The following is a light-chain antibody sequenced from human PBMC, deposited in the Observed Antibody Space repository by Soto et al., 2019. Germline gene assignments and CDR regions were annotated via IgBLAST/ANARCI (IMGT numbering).Light chain of an antibody. CDR1: QSINSY. CDR3: QQTYTTPYT. J-gene: IGKJ2*01. CDR2: SAS. Sequence: DIQMTQSPSSLSASVGDRVTVTCRASQSINSYLNWYQQKPGKAPTLLIYSASSLQDRVPSRFSGSGSGTEFTLSISSLQPEDFATYSCQQTYTTPYTFGQGTKLEIK. V-gene: IGKV1-39*01.